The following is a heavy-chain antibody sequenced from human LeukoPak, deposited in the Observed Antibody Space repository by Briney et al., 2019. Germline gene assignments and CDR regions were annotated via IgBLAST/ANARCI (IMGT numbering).Heavy chain of an antibody. CDR2: ISSSSSYT. Sequence: GGSLRLSCAASGFTFSDYYMSWIRQAPGKGLEWVSYISSSSSYTNYADSVKGRFTISRDNAKNSLYLQMNSLRAEDTAVYYCARNDLGYCSGGSCYSDFFHYWGQGTLVTVSS. CDR1: GFTFSDYY. D-gene: IGHD2-15*01. V-gene: IGHV3-11*06. J-gene: IGHJ4*02. CDR3: ARNDLGYCSGGSCYSDFFHY.